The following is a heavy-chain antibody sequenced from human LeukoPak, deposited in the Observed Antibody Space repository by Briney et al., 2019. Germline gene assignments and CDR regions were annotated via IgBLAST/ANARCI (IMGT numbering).Heavy chain of an antibody. CDR3: ARGQFQETYYFDY. CDR2: IYHSGST. V-gene: IGHV4-30-2*01. J-gene: IGHJ4*02. Sequence: PSETLSLTCAVSGGSISSGGYSWSWIRQPPGKGLEWIGYIYHSGSTYYNPSLKSRVTISVDRSKNQFSLKLSSVTAADTAVYYCARGQFQETYYFDYWGQGTLVIVSS. CDR1: GGSISSGGYS. D-gene: IGHD6-19*01.